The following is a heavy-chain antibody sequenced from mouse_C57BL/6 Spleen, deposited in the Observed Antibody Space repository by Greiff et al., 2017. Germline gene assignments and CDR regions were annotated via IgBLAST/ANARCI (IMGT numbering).Heavy chain of an antibody. V-gene: IGHV1-64*01. D-gene: IGHD2-4*01. CDR3: ASGYDYDDLFFAY. CDR1: GYTFTSYW. Sequence: QVQLQQPGAELVKPGASVKLSCKASGYTFTSYWMHWVKQRPGQGLEWIGMIHPNSGSTNYNEKFKSKATLTVDKSSSTAYMQLSSLTSEDSSVYYCASGYDYDDLFFAYWGQGTLVTVSA. J-gene: IGHJ3*01. CDR2: IHPNSGST.